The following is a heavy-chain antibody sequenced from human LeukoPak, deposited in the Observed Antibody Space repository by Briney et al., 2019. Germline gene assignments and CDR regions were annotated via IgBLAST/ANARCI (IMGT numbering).Heavy chain of an antibody. V-gene: IGHV4-39*07. J-gene: IGHJ6*03. D-gene: IGHD2-2*02. CDR2: IYYSGST. CDR3: ARVVVPAAIYSHYYYYYYMDV. Sequence: SETLSLTCTVSGGSISSSSYYWGWIRQPPGKGLEWIGSIYYSGSTYYNPSLKSRVTISVDTSKNQFSLKLSSVTAADTAVYYCARVVVPAAIYSHYYYYYYMDVWGKGTTVTVSS. CDR1: GGSISSSSYY.